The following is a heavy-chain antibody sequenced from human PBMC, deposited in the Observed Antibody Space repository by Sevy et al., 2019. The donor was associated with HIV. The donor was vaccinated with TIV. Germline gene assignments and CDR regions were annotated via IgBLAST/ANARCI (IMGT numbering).Heavy chain of an antibody. CDR3: ARESIAVAGIGYYFDY. J-gene: IGHJ4*02. D-gene: IGHD6-19*01. V-gene: IGHV3-33*01. CDR1: GFTYSSYG. Sequence: GGSLRLSCAASGFTYSSYGMHWVRQAPGKGLEGGAVIGNDGTNKEYADSVKGRFTISRDNSKNTLYLQVNSLRAEDTAVYYCARESIAVAGIGYYFDYWGQGTLVTVSS. CDR2: IGNDGTNK.